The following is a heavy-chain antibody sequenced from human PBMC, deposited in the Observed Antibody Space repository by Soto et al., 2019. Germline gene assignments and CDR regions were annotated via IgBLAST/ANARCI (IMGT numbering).Heavy chain of an antibody. Sequence: GGSLRLSCAASGFTVSSNYMSWVRQAPGKGLEWVSVIYSGGSTYYADSVKGRFTISRHNSKNTLYLQMNSLRAEDTAVYYCTREGNSANDAFCIWGQRTRVSVAS. CDR3: TREGNSANDAFCI. V-gene: IGHV3-53*04. CDR2: IYSGGST. D-gene: IGHD1-1*01. J-gene: IGHJ3*02. CDR1: GFTVSSNY.